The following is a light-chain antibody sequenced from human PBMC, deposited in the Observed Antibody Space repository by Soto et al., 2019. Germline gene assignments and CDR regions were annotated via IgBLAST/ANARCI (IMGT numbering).Light chain of an antibody. CDR3: QQYNNWPPIT. CDR2: GAS. CDR1: QSVSSN. J-gene: IGKJ5*01. Sequence: MVVTQSRATLSVSPGERATLSCRASQSVSSNLAWYQQKPGQAPRLLIYGASTSATGIPARFSGSGSGTEFTLTISSLQSEDFAVYYCQQYNNWPPITFGQGTRLEIK. V-gene: IGKV3D-15*01.